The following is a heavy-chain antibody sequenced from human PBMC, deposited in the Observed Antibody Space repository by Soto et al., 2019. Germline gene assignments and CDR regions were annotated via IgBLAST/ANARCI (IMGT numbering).Heavy chain of an antibody. CDR1: GFTFSSYA. CDR3: VKEPYYYDSSGYYYGYFGY. Sequence: PGGSLRLSCSASGFTFSSYAMHWVRPAPGKGLEYVSATSSNGGSTYYADSVKGRFTISRDNSKNTLYLQMSSLSAEDTAVYYCVKEPYYYDSSGYYYGYFGYWGQGTLVTVSS. J-gene: IGHJ4*02. CDR2: TSSNGGST. D-gene: IGHD3-22*01. V-gene: IGHV3-64D*06.